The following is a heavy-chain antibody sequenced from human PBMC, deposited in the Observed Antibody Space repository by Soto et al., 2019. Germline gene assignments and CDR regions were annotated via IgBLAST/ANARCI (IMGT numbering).Heavy chain of an antibody. J-gene: IGHJ4*02. CDR1: GFTFSSYW. CDR3: ATGGLQGDFDY. Sequence: GGSLRLSCAASGFTFSSYWMHWVRQAPGKGLVWVSRINSDGSSTSYADSVKGRFTISRDNAKNTLYLQMNSLRAEDTAVYYCATGGLQGDFDYWGQGTLVTVSS. CDR2: INSDGSST. V-gene: IGHV3-74*01. D-gene: IGHD4-4*01.